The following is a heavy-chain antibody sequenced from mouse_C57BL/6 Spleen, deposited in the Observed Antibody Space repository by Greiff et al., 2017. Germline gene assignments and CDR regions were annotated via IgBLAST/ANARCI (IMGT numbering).Heavy chain of an antibody. V-gene: IGHV1-50*01. CDR3: ARAPWLRRWYFEV. Sequence: QVQLQQPGAELVKPGASVKLSCKASGYTFTSYWMQWVKQRPGQGLEWIGEIDPSDSYTNYNQKFKGKATLTVDTSSSTAYMQLSSLTYEDSAVYYCARAPWLRRWYFEVWGTGTTVTVSS. J-gene: IGHJ1*03. CDR2: IDPSDSYT. CDR1: GYTFTSYW. D-gene: IGHD2-2*01.